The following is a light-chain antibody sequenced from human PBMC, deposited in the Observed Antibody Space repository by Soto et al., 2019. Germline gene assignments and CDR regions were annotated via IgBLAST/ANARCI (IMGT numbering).Light chain of an antibody. CDR2: DVS. CDR1: HDITNF. J-gene: IGKJ5*01. CDR3: QQYDDLPIT. Sequence: IQRPQSPSSLSVSVGDRVTITCLASHDITNFLNWYQQKPGKAPKLLIYDVSKLETGVPSRFSGSGSGTDFTLTISSLQPEDIATYFCQQYDDLPITFGQGTRLEI. V-gene: IGKV1-33*01.